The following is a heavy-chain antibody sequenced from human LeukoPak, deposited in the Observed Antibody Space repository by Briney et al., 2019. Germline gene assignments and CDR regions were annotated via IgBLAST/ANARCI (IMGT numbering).Heavy chain of an antibody. J-gene: IGHJ6*03. CDR1: GFTFRSYI. CDR3: ARDRGMSSGWPKYYYYYYMDV. Sequence: GGSLRLSCAASGFTFRSYIMNWVRQAPGKGLEWVSSISSSSNHIYYADSVKGRFTISRDNAENSLYLQMNSLRAEDTAVYYCARDRGMSSGWPKYYYYYYMDVWGKGTTVTISS. CDR2: ISSSSNHI. V-gene: IGHV3-21*01. D-gene: IGHD6-19*01.